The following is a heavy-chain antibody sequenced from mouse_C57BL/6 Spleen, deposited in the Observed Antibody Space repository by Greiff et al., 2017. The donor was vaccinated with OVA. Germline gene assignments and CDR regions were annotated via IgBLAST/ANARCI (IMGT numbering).Heavy chain of an antibody. CDR3: AKTTVVPWYFDV. J-gene: IGHJ1*03. CDR1: GYTFTCYW. Sequence: QVQLQQPGTELVKPGASVKLSCKASGYTFTCYWMHWVKQRPGQGLEWIGNINPSNGGTNYNEKFKSKATLTVDKSSSTAYMQLSSLTSEDSAVYDCAKTTVVPWYFDVWGTGTTVTVSS. D-gene: IGHD1-1*01. V-gene: IGHV1-53*01. CDR2: INPSNGGT.